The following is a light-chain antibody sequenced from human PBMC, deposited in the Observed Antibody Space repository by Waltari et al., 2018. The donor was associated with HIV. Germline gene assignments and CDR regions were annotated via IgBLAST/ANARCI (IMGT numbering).Light chain of an antibody. CDR2: RNN. V-gene: IGLV1-47*01. CDR3: AAWDGNLSAYVL. Sequence: QSVLTQPPSASGTPGQRVTISCSGSSSNIGSNYVYWYQQLPGTAPTLLIYRNNRRPSGVPDRFSGSKSGTSASLAISGLRSDDEADYYCAAWDGNLSAYVLFGGGTKLTVL. J-gene: IGLJ2*01. CDR1: SSNIGSNY.